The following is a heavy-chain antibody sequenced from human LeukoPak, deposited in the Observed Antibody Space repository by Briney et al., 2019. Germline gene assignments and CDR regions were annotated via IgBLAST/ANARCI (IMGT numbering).Heavy chain of an antibody. CDR3: AREACSSTSCYASGAFDI. V-gene: IGHV1-69*13. J-gene: IGHJ3*02. Sequence: SVKLSCKASGGTFSRYAMSWVREAPGPGLEWEGGIVPIFGTANYAQKFQGRVTSTADESTITAYMELSSLRSEDTAVYYCAREACSSTSCYASGAFDIWGQGTMVTVSS. CDR1: GGTFSRYA. D-gene: IGHD2-2*01. CDR2: IVPIFGTA.